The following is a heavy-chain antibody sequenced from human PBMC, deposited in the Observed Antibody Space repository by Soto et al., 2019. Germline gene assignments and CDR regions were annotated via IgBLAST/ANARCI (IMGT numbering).Heavy chain of an antibody. CDR1: GGTFSSYT. Sequence: QVQLVQSGAEVKKPGSSVKVSCKASGGTFSSYTISWVRQAPGQGLEWMGSIIPILGIANYAQKFQGRDKITADKATSTAYMELSSLRSEDTAVYYCASRTATTTHYYYMDVWGTGTTVTVSS. CDR2: IIPILGIA. CDR3: ASRTATTTHYYYMDV. D-gene: IGHD1-1*01. J-gene: IGHJ6*03. V-gene: IGHV1-69*02.